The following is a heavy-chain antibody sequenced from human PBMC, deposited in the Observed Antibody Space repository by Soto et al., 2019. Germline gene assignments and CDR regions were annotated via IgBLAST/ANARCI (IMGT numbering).Heavy chain of an antibody. D-gene: IGHD3-10*01. CDR3: ARDENYYGSGSHFDY. J-gene: IGHJ4*02. CDR1: GYTFTSYG. V-gene: IGHV1-18*01. Sequence: ASVKVSCKASGYTFTSYGISWVRQAPGQGLEWMGWISAYNGNTNYAQKLQGRVTMTTDTSTSTAYMELRSLRSDDTAVYYCARDENYYGSGSHFDYWGQGTLVTVSS. CDR2: ISAYNGNT.